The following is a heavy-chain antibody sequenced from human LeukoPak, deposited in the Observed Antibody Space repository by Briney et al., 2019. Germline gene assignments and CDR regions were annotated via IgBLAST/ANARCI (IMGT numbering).Heavy chain of an antibody. CDR3: AKDSTDLLWFGELSIGGMDV. J-gene: IGHJ6*02. CDR2: LSGSGGGT. D-gene: IGHD3-10*01. Sequence: GGSLRLSCAVSGITLSNYGMSWVRQAPGKGLEWVAGLSGSGGGTNYADSVQGRFTVSRDNSKNTLYLQMNSLRVEDTAVYYCAKDSTDLLWFGELSIGGMDVWGQGTTVTVSS. CDR1: GITLSNYG. V-gene: IGHV3-23*01.